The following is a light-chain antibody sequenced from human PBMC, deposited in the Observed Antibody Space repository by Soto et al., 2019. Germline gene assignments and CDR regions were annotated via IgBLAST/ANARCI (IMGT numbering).Light chain of an antibody. J-gene: IGLJ1*01. V-gene: IGLV2-11*01. Sequence: QSALTQPRSVSGSPGQSVTLSCTGTSSDVGGYNYVSWYQQHPGKAPKLMIYDVITRPSGVPDRFSGSKSGNTASLTISGLQAEDEADYYCCSYAGRYTFVFATGTKLTVL. CDR1: SSDVGGYNY. CDR3: CSYAGRYTFV. CDR2: DVI.